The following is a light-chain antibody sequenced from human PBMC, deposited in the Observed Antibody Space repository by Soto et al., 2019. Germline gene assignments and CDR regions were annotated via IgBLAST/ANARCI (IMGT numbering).Light chain of an antibody. CDR3: QQYDISPWT. CDR2: DSS. CDR1: QSVSSN. V-gene: IGKV3D-15*01. J-gene: IGKJ1*01. Sequence: IGMTQSPATLSVSPGERATLSCRASQSVSSNLAWYQQKPGQPPRLLIYDSSTRATGFPDRFSGSGSGTDFTLTIIRLEPEDFAVYYCQQYDISPWTFGQGTKVDIK.